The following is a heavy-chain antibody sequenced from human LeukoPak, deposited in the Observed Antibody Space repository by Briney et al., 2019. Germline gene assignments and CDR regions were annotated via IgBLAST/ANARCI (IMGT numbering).Heavy chain of an antibody. D-gene: IGHD4-23*01. J-gene: IGHJ4*02. CDR2: IYSGGST. CDR3: ARSTVVTPYYFDY. V-gene: IGHV3-66*01. Sequence: GGSLRLSCATSGFTVSMKYLSWVRQAPGKGLEWVSVIYSGGSTYYADSVKGRFTISRDNSKNTLYLQMNSLRAEDTAVYYCARSTVVTPYYFDYWGQGTLVTVSS. CDR1: GFTVSMKY.